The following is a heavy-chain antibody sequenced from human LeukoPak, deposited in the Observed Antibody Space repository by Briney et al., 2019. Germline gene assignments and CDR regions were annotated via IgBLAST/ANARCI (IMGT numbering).Heavy chain of an antibody. CDR3: ARNWNYMTGWFDP. Sequence: PSETLSLTCTVSGGSIRSYYWSWIRQPAGKGLEWIGHIYSSGTTNYNPSLKSRVTMSVDTSKNQFALKLTSVTAADTAVYYCARNWNYMTGWFDPWGQGTVVTVSS. CDR2: IYSSGTT. CDR1: GGSIRSYY. J-gene: IGHJ5*02. D-gene: IGHD1-7*01. V-gene: IGHV4-4*07.